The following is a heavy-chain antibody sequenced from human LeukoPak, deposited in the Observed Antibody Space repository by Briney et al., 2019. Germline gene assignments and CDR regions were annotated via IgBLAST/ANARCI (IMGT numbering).Heavy chain of an antibody. V-gene: IGHV3-9*01. Sequence: GGSLRLSCAASGFTFSSYSMNWVRQAPGKGLEWVSGISWNSGSIGYADSVKGRFTISRDNAKNSLYLQMNSLRAEDTALYYCAKDGRLLWFGELSYYFDYWGQGTLVTVSS. CDR3: AKDGRLLWFGELSYYFDY. D-gene: IGHD3-10*01. J-gene: IGHJ4*02. CDR2: ISWNSGSI. CDR1: GFTFSSYS.